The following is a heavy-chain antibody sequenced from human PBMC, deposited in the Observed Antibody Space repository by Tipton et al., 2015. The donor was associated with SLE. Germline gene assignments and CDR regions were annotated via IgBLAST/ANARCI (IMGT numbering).Heavy chain of an antibody. J-gene: IGHJ4*02. CDR3: AANLEWLPPEY. Sequence: SLRLSCAASGFTFSSYGMHWVRQAPGKGLDWVAVIWYDGTNKYYADSVKGRFTISRDNFKNTLYLQMNSLRAEDTAVHYCAANLEWLPPEYWGQGTLVTVSS. CDR1: GFTFSSYG. D-gene: IGHD3-3*01. CDR2: IWYDGTNK. V-gene: IGHV3-33*08.